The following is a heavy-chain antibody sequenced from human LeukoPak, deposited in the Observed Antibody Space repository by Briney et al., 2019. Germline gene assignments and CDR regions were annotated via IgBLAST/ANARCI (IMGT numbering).Heavy chain of an antibody. CDR3: ARDLGGYDWGY. CDR2: IYHSGST. Sequence: SQTLSLTCAVSGGSISSGGYSWSWIRQPPGKGLEWIGYIYHSGSTYYNPSLKSRVTISVDRSKNQFSLKLSSVTAADTAVYYCARDLGGYDWGYWGQGTLVTVS. D-gene: IGHD5-12*01. CDR1: GGSISSGGYS. J-gene: IGHJ4*02. V-gene: IGHV4-30-2*01.